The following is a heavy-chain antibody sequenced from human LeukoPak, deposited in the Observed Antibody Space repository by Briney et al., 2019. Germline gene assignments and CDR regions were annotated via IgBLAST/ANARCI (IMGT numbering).Heavy chain of an antibody. CDR3: ARESYAYYGMDV. CDR2: INYSGTT. Sequence: SETLSLTCIVSGGSMFSYYWSWVRQPPGKRLEWIGYINYSGTTKYNPSLKSRVTISVDTSKQQFSLYLTSETAADTAVYYCARESYAYYGMDVWGQGTTVTVSS. J-gene: IGHJ6*02. V-gene: IGHV4-59*12. D-gene: IGHD3-16*01. CDR1: GGSMFSYY.